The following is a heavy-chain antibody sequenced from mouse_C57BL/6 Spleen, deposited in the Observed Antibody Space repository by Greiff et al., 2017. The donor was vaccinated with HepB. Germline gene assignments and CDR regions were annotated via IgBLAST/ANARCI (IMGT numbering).Heavy chain of an antibody. Sequence: VKLMESGAELARPGASVKLSCKASGYTFTSYGISWVKQRTGQGLEWIGEIYPRSGNTYYNEKFKGKATLTADKSSSTAYMELRSLTSEDSAVYFCARSVHYYGSSYFDYWGQGTTLTVSS. V-gene: IGHV1-81*01. D-gene: IGHD1-1*01. CDR3: ARSVHYYGSSYFDY. J-gene: IGHJ2*01. CDR2: IYPRSGNT. CDR1: GYTFTSYG.